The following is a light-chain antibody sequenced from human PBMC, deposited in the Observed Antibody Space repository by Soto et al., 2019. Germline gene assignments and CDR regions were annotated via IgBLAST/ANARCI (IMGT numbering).Light chain of an antibody. J-gene: IGLJ2*01. CDR2: GNI. Sequence: QSVLTQPPSVSGAPGQRVTISCTGSSSNIGAGYDVHWYQQIPGTAPKLLIYGNINRPSGVPDRFSGSKSGTSGSLAITGLQAEDEAVYYCQSLDSSLSVSGSLVFGGGTKVTVL. CDR1: SSNIGAGYD. CDR3: QSLDSSLSVSGSLV. V-gene: IGLV1-40*01.